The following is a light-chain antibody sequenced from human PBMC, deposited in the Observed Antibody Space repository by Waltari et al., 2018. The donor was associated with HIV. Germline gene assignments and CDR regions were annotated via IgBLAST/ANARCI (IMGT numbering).Light chain of an antibody. V-gene: IGKV3-15*01. CDR2: GAS. CDR3: QQYQTWPRT. Sequence: EVLMTQSPAALSVSPGETVTFFCGASEDVGSNLAWNQQKRGQAPRLIVSGASTRAAGVPTRFAGRGSGTDFSLTISTLQSNDSAVYFCQQYQTWPRTFGQGTLV. J-gene: IGKJ1*01. CDR1: EDVGSN.